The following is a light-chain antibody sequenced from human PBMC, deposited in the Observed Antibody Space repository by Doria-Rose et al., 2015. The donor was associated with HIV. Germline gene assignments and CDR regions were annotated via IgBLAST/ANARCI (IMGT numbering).Light chain of an antibody. CDR3: QQYGTSRGT. CDR1: QSFSSTY. J-gene: IGKJ5*01. Sequence: TRSPGTLSLSPEERATLSCRASQSFSSTYLAWYQQKPGQAPSLLTYDGSTRATGIPDRFSASGSGTDFTLTISRLEPEDVAVYYCQQYGTSRGTFGQGTRLEIK. V-gene: IGKV3-20*01. CDR2: DGS.